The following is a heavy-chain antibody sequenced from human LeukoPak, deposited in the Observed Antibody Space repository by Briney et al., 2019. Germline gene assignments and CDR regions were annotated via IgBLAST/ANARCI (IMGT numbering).Heavy chain of an antibody. D-gene: IGHD1-26*01. CDR2: ISSSSSYI. J-gene: IGHJ4*02. V-gene: IGHV3-21*01. CDR3: ARERVGGYYFDY. Sequence: GRSLRLSCAASGFTFDDYAMHWVRQAPGKGLEWVSSISSSSSYIYYADSVKGRFTISRDNAKNSLYLQMNSLRAEDTAVYYCARERVGGYYFDYWGREPWSPSPQ. CDR1: GFTFDDYA.